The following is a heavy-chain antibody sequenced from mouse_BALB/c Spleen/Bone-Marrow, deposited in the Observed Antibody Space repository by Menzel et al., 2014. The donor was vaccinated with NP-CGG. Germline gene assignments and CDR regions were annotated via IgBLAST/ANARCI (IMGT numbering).Heavy chain of an antibody. Sequence: VKLVESGAELARPGASVQMSCKASGSTFTNYTMHWIKQRPGQGLEWIGYISPSSGYTNYNQKFKVKATLTADKSSSTAYMQLSSLTSEASAVYYCARGHYGSSYSAVDYWGQGTSVTVSS. CDR3: ARGHYGSSYSAVDY. D-gene: IGHD1-1*01. CDR1: GSTFTNYT. J-gene: IGHJ4*01. CDR2: ISPSSGYT. V-gene: IGHV1-4*01.